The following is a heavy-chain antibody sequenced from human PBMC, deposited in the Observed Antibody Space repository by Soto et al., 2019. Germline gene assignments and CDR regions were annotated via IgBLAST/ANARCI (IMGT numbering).Heavy chain of an antibody. V-gene: IGHV3-23*01. D-gene: IGHD1-7*01. CDR1: GFTFSSYG. CDR2: SSATGAGT. Sequence: EVQLLESGGGLVQPGGSLRLSCAASGFTFSSYGMTWVRQAPGKGLEWVSFSSATGAGTYYADSVKGRFTISRDNSNNSLYLQMTRLRADDTAVYYCAKDRRAGGNYGFDSDFWGQGALVIVSS. J-gene: IGHJ4*02. CDR3: AKDRRAGGNYGFDSDF.